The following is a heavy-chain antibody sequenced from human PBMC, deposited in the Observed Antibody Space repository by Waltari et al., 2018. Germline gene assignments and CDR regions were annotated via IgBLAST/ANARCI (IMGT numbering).Heavy chain of an antibody. V-gene: IGHV3-48*01. D-gene: IGHD6-19*01. CDR1: GFTFSSYS. Sequence: EVQLVESGGGLVQHGGSLRLSCAASGFTFSSYSMNWVRQAPGKGLEWVSYISSSSSTIYYADSVKGRFTISRDNAKNSLYLQMNILIAEDTAVYYCARVAVAGKFDYWGQGTLVTVSS. CDR3: ARVAVAGKFDY. J-gene: IGHJ4*02. CDR2: ISSSSSTI.